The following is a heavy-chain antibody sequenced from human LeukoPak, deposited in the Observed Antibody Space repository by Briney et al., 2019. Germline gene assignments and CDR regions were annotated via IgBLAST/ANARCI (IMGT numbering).Heavy chain of an antibody. Sequence: ASVKVSCKAFGYTFTSNYMHWVRQAPGQGPEWMGVISPSGGSTTYAQKFQGRVTLTRDMSTSTDYLELSSLRSEDTAVYYCARDSSGYYHWFDPWGQGTLVTVSS. D-gene: IGHD3-22*01. CDR3: ARDSSGYYHWFDP. V-gene: IGHV1-46*01. CDR2: ISPSGGST. CDR1: GYTFTSNY. J-gene: IGHJ5*02.